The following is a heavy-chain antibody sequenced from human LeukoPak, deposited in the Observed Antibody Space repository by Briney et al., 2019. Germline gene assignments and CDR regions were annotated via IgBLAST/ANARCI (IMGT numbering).Heavy chain of an antibody. Sequence: ASVKVSCKASGYTFTSYGISWVRQAPGQGLEWMGWISAYNGNTNYAQKLQGRVTMTTDTSTSTAYMELRSLRSDDTAVYYCAREVGDFWSGYLPVGYWGQGTLVTVSS. D-gene: IGHD3-3*01. J-gene: IGHJ4*02. CDR3: AREVGDFWSGYLPVGY. CDR2: ISAYNGNT. V-gene: IGHV1-18*01. CDR1: GYTFTSYG.